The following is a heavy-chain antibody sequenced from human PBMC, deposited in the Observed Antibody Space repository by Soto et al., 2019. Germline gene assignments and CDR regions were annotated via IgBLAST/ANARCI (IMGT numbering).Heavy chain of an antibody. J-gene: IGHJ3*02. D-gene: IGHD3-3*01. CDR2: INPATGAA. CDR1: GYPVTAYY. V-gene: IGHV1-2*02. Sequence: QLHLVQSGAVVKKPGASVTVSCSASGYPVTAYYMHWVRQAPGRGLDWMGGINPATGAAKYTQTFRGRVHMTRDTSKSTGFMELSGLTSGDPAVFYCARGGGVGVAGSAAFDMWGQGTLVTVSS. CDR3: ARGGGVGVAGSAAFDM.